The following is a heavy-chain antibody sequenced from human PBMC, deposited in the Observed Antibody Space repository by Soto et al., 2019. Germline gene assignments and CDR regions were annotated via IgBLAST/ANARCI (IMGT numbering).Heavy chain of an antibody. CDR3: ARGPKGYCSGGSCPGTYMDV. J-gene: IGHJ6*02. V-gene: IGHV1-46*01. CDR2: INPSGGST. Sequence: ASVKVSCKASGYTFTSYYMHWVRQAPGQGLEWMGIINPSGGSTSYAQKFQGRVTMTRDTSTSTVYMELSSLRSEDTAVYYCARGPKGYCSGGSCPGTYMDVRGQGTTVTVSS. CDR1: GYTFTSYY. D-gene: IGHD2-15*01.